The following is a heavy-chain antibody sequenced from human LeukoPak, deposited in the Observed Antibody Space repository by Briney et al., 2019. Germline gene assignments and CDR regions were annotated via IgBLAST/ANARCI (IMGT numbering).Heavy chain of an antibody. CDR1: GRTFSSYA. CDR3: ARDQGHLTGLSAVLFDAFDI. Sequence: GSSVKVSCKASGRTFSSYAISWVRQAPGQGLEWMGGIIPIFGTANYAQKFQGRVTITTDESTSTAYMELSSLRSEDTAVYYCARDQGHLTGLSAVLFDAFDIWGQGTMVTVSS. D-gene: IGHD3-9*01. CDR2: IIPIFGTA. V-gene: IGHV1-69*05. J-gene: IGHJ3*02.